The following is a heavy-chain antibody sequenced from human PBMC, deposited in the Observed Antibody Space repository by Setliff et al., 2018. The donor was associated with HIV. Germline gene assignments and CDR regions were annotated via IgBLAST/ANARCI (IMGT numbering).Heavy chain of an antibody. V-gene: IGHV3-7*01. Sequence: GGSLRLSCAASGFTFSSYWMGWVRQAPGKGPEWVANIKEDGTEIYYVDSVRGRFTISRDNAKNSLYLQMNSLTAEDTAVYYCASETGASRGWFGYWGQGTLVTVSS. J-gene: IGHJ5*01. CDR2: IKEDGTEI. CDR1: GFTFSSYW. CDR3: ASETGASRGWFGY. D-gene: IGHD6-13*01.